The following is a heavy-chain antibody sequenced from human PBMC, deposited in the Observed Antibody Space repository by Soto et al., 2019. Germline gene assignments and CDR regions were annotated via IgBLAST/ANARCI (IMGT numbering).Heavy chain of an antibody. CDR2: IKADGSEK. D-gene: IGHD6-6*01. CDR3: ARDIRIAARPVLDS. J-gene: IGHJ4*02. CDR1: GFTFSSSW. V-gene: IGHV3-7*01. Sequence: EVQLVESGGGLVQFGGSLRLSCAASGFTFSSSWMNWVRQAPGKGLEWVAYIKADGSEKYYVDSVKGRFTISRDNAQNLLYLQMNSLGAEDTAIYYCARDIRIAARPVLDSWGQGTLVSVSS.